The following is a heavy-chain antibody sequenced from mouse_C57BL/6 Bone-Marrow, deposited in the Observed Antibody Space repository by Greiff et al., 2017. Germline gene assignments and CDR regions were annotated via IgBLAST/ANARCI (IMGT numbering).Heavy chain of an antibody. J-gene: IGHJ2*01. Sequence: VQLKQSGAELVRPGASVKLSCTASGFNIKDDYMHWVKQRPEQGLEWIGWIDPENGDTEYASKFQGKATITADTSSNTAYLQLRSLTSEDTAVYYCTTPPPYYSFDYWGQGTTLTVSS. D-gene: IGHD2-12*01. CDR3: TTPPPYYSFDY. CDR1: GFNIKDDY. V-gene: IGHV14-4*01. CDR2: IDPENGDT.